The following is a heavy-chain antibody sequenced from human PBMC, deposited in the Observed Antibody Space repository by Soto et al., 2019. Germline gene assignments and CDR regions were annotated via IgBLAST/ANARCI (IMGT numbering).Heavy chain of an antibody. CDR2: ISYDGSNK. J-gene: IGHJ6*03. CDR1: GSIFGSYG. V-gene: IGHV3-30*18. D-gene: IGHD3-10*01. Sequence: GGSLRLSCAASGSIFGSYGMHWVRQAPGKGLEWVAVISYDGSNKYYADSVKGRFTISRDNSKNTLYLQMNSLRAEDTAVYYCAKRGSLPGVLHYMDVWGKGTTVTVSS. CDR3: AKRGSLPGVLHYMDV.